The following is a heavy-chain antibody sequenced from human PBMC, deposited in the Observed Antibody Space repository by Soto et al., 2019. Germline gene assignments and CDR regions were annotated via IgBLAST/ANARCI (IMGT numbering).Heavy chain of an antibody. CDR3: ARDISASDGDY. Sequence: PSETLSLTCPVSGYSISSGYYWGWIRQAPGKGLEWIGNIHHSGSTYYNPSLESRVTISIDTSKNQFSLRLTSVTAADTAIYYCARDISASDGDYWGQGTLVTVSS. CDR1: GYSISSGYY. J-gene: IGHJ4*02. CDR2: IHHSGST. V-gene: IGHV4-38-2*02. D-gene: IGHD2-21*01.